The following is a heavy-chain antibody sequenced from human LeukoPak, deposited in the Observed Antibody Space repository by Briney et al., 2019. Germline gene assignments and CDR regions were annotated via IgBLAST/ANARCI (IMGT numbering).Heavy chain of an antibody. V-gene: IGHV4-61*02. Sequence: PSETLSLTCTVSGGSISSDSYYWSWIRQPAGKGLEWIGRIYTSGSTNYNPSLKGRATISVDTSKNQFSLKLSSVTAADTAVYYCARGREGYNVGVFDIWGQGTMVTVSS. CDR2: IYTSGST. D-gene: IGHD5-24*01. CDR1: GGSISSDSYY. J-gene: IGHJ3*02. CDR3: ARGREGYNVGVFDI.